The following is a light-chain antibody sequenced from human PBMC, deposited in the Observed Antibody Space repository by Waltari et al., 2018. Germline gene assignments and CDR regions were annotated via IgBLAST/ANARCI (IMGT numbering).Light chain of an antibody. V-gene: IGKV4-1*01. Sequence: DIVMTQSPDSLAVSLGERATINCKSSQSVLYSSNSRNYLAWFQQKPGQPPKLVIYWASTRESGVPDRFSGSGSGTEFTLTISSLQAEDVAIYYCQQYYSAPRTFGQGTKVEIK. J-gene: IGKJ1*01. CDR1: QSVLYSSNSRNY. CDR3: QQYYSAPRT. CDR2: WAS.